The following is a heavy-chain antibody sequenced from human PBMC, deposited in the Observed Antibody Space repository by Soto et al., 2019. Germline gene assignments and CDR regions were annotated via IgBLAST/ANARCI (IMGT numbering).Heavy chain of an antibody. CDR2: IIPILGIA. Sequence: QVQLVQSGAEVKKPGSSVKVSCKASGGTFSSYTISWVRQAPGQGLEWMGRIIPILGIANYAQKFQGRVTXXAXKXXSTAYMELSSLRSEDTAVYYWATPPYYDSSGARDYWGQGTLVTVSS. V-gene: IGHV1-69*02. CDR3: ATPPYYDSSGARDY. J-gene: IGHJ4*02. CDR1: GGTFSSYT. D-gene: IGHD3-22*01.